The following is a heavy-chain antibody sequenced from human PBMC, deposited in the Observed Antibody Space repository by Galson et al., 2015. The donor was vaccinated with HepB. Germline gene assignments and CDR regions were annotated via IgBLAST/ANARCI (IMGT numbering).Heavy chain of an antibody. CDR3: ARTGRYFDGGEDGY. D-gene: IGHD3-9*01. Sequence: SLRLSCAASGFTFSSYSMNWVRQAPGKGLEWVSSISSSSSYIYYADSVKGRFTISRDNAKNSLYLQMNSLRAEDTAVYYCARTGRYFDGGEDGYWGQGTLVTVSP. V-gene: IGHV3-21*01. CDR1: GFTFSSYS. J-gene: IGHJ4*02. CDR2: ISSSSSYI.